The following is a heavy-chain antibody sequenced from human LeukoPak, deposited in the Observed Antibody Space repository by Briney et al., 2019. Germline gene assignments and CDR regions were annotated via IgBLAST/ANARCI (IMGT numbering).Heavy chain of an antibody. V-gene: IGHV3-9*01. CDR2: ISWNSVSV. D-gene: IGHD4-17*01. J-gene: IGHJ4*02. Sequence: GGSLRLSCAASGFTFHDYAMHWVRQAPGKGLEWASGISWNSVSVGYADSVKGRFTISRDNVKNFLYLQTNSLRPEDTALYYCAKDRATVTTFSFDYWGQGTLVTVSS. CDR1: GFTFHDYA. CDR3: AKDRATVTTFSFDY.